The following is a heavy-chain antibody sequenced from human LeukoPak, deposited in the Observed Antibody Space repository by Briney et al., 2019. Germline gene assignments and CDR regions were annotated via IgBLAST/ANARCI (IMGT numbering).Heavy chain of an antibody. CDR2: ISAYNGNT. Sequence: AASVKVSCTASGYTFTSFGISWVRQAPGQGLEWMGWISAYNGNTNYAQKRQGRVTMTTDTSTSTAYMELRSLRSDDTAVYYCAKGASGRYCSSTSCPPFDPWGQGTLVTVSS. CDR3: AKGASGRYCSSTSCPPFDP. D-gene: IGHD2-2*01. V-gene: IGHV1-18*01. CDR1: GYTFTSFG. J-gene: IGHJ5*02.